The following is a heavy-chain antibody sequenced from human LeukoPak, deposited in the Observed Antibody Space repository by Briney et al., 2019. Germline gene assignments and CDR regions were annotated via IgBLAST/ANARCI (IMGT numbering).Heavy chain of an antibody. J-gene: IGHJ4*02. CDR3: AKMGSANFDY. Sequence: KPSETLSLTCTVSGGSVGSSGYYWGWIRQPPGKGLEWIGSIYYSGTTYYNPSLKSRVTISVDTSKNQFSLKLTSVTAADTAVYYCAKMGSANFDYWGQGTLVTVSS. D-gene: IGHD1-26*01. CDR1: GGSVGSSGYY. CDR2: IYYSGTT. V-gene: IGHV4-39*01.